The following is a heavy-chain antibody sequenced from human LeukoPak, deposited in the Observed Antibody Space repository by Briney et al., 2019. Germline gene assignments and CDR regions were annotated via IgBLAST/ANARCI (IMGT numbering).Heavy chain of an antibody. CDR2: ISGSGGST. Sequence: PGGSLRLSCAASGFSFSSYAMSWVRQAPGEGLEWVSAISGSGGSTYYADSVKGRCTISRDNSKNTLYLQMNSLRAEDTAVYYCAKQGQVVPAAIGNYNWFDPWGQGALVTVSS. D-gene: IGHD2-2*01. CDR1: GFSFSSYA. CDR3: AKQGQVVPAAIGNYNWFDP. J-gene: IGHJ5*02. V-gene: IGHV3-23*01.